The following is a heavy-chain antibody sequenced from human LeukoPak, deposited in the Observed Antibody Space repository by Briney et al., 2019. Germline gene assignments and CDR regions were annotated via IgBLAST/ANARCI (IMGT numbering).Heavy chain of an antibody. CDR1: GFTFSSHS. J-gene: IGHJ4*02. CDR3: AMEGYSGNYPAY. CDR2: ISSSSSYI. Sequence: GGSLRLSCAASGFTFSSHSMDWVRQAPGKGLEWVSSISSSSSYIYYADSVKGRFTISRDNAKNSLYLQMNSLRAEDTAVYYCAMEGYSGNYPAYWGQGTLVTVSS. D-gene: IGHD1-26*01. V-gene: IGHV3-21*01.